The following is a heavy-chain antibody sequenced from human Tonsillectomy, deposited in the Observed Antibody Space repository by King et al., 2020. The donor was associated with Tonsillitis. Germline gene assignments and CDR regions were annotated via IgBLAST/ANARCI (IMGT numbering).Heavy chain of an antibody. CDR3: ARRLTDYYDSSGYYLHAGMDV. V-gene: IGHV1-69*01. CDR1: GGTFSSYA. J-gene: IGHJ6*02. D-gene: IGHD3-22*01. CDR2: IIPIFGTA. Sequence: VQLVESGAEVKKPGSSVKVSCKASGGTFSSYAISWVRQAPGQGLEWMGGIIPIFGTANYAQKFQGRVTITADESTSTAYMELSSLRSEDTAVYYCARRLTDYYDSSGYYLHAGMDVWGQGTTVTVSS.